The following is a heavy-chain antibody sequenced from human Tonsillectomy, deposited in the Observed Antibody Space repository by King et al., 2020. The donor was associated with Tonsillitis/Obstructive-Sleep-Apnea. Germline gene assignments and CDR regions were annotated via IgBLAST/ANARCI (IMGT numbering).Heavy chain of an antibody. CDR1: DGSFSGYY. CDR3: AREGKGLRLGELSLDY. J-gene: IGHJ4*02. CDR2: INHSGST. D-gene: IGHD3-16*02. Sequence: VQLQQWGAGLLKPSETLSLTCAVYDGSFSGYYWSWIRQPPGKGLEWIGEINHSGSTNYNPSLKSRVTISVDTSKNQFSLKLSSVTAADTAVYYCAREGKGLRLGELSLDYWGQGTLVTVSS. V-gene: IGHV4-34*01.